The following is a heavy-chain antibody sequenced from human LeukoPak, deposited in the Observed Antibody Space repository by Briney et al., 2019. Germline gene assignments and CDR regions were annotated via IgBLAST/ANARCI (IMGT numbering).Heavy chain of an antibody. CDR1: GYTFTAYY. CDR3: ARDVSDSGYDEGDWFDP. CDR2: IYPNGGGT. V-gene: IGHV1-2*02. J-gene: IGHJ5*02. Sequence: ASVKVSCKASGYTFTAYYMHWVRQAPGQGLERVGWIYPNGGGTNYAQKCQGSVTMTRDTSIRTAYLERSRLRPNDTAVYYCARDVSDSGYDEGDWFDPWGQGTLVTVYS. D-gene: IGHD5-12*01.